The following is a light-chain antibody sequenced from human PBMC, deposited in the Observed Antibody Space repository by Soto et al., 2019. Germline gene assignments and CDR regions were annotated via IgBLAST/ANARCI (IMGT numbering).Light chain of an antibody. V-gene: IGKV3-20*01. CDR3: QQYGTSQYT. J-gene: IGKJ2*01. CDR2: GAS. Sequence: EIVLTQSPGTLSLSPGERATLSWRASQSVSSSFLAWYQQRPGQAPRLLIYGASRRATGIPDRFSGSGSGTDFTLTISRLEPEDFAVYYCQQYGTSQYTFGQGTKLEIK. CDR1: QSVSSSF.